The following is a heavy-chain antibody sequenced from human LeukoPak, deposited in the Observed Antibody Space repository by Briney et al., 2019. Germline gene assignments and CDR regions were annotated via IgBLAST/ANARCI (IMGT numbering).Heavy chain of an antibody. J-gene: IGHJ4*02. Sequence: SETLSPTCTVSGGSVSSGSYYWSWIRQPPGKGLEWIGEINHSGSTNYNPSLKSRVTISVDTSKNQFSLKLSSVTAADTAVYYCARGRRRGVYSGSYSRGLDFDYWGQGTLVTVSS. D-gene: IGHD1-26*01. V-gene: IGHV4-39*07. CDR1: GGSVSSGSYY. CDR3: ARGRRRGVYSGSYSRGLDFDY. CDR2: INHSGST.